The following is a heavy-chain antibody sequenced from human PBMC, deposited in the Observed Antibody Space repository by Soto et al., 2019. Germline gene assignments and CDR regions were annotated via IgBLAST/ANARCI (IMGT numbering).Heavy chain of an antibody. J-gene: IGHJ6*02. D-gene: IGHD3-3*01. CDR1: GYSISSGYY. V-gene: IGHV4-38-2*02. CDR3: ARDVEDYDFWSGYPRQNYYYYYGMDA. CDR2: IYHSGST. Sequence: SETLSLTCAVSGYSISSGYYWGWIRQPPGKGLEWIGSIYHSGSTYYNPSLKSRVTISVDTSKNQFSLKLSSVTAADTAVYYCARDVEDYDFWSGYPRQNYYYYYGMDAWGQGTTVTVSS.